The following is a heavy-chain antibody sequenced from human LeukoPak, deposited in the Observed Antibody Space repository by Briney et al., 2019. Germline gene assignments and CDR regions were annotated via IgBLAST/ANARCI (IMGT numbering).Heavy chain of an antibody. CDR3: ARVSSVWGSYRYSDYFDY. CDR2: IYYSGST. CDR1: GGSISSGDYY. V-gene: IGHV4-30-4*01. J-gene: IGHJ4*02. Sequence: SETLSLTCTVSGGSISSGDYYWSWIRQPPGKGLEWIGYIYYSGSTYYNPSLKSRVTISVDTSKNQFSLKLSSVTAADTAVYYCARVSSVWGSYRYSDYFDYWGQGTLVTVSS. D-gene: IGHD3-16*02.